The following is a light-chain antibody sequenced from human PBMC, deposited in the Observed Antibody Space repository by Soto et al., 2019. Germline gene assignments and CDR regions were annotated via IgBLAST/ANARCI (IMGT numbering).Light chain of an antibody. J-gene: IGKJ4*01. V-gene: IGKV3-20*01. Sequence: EIVLTQSPGTLSLSPGERATLSCRASQTVRTNYLAWFQHKPGQAPRLLIYGASSRATGIPDRFSGSGSGTDFTLTINKREPEDFAVYFCQQYSDSPLTFGGGTTGEI. CDR3: QQYSDSPLT. CDR1: QTVRTNY. CDR2: GAS.